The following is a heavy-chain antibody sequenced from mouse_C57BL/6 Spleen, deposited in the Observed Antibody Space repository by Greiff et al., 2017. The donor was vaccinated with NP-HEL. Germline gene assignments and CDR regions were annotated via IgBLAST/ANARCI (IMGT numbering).Heavy chain of an antibody. CDR1: GYTFTSYW. Sequence: QVQLQQPGAELVRPGSSVKLSCKASGYTFTSYWMDWVKQRPGQGLEWIGNIYPSDSETHYNQKFKDKATLTVDKSSSTAYMQLSSLTSEDSAVYYCARRAAYYSNPVGYFDYWGQGTTLTVSS. V-gene: IGHV1-61*01. CDR3: ARRAAYYSNPVGYFDY. D-gene: IGHD2-5*01. J-gene: IGHJ2*01. CDR2: IYPSDSET.